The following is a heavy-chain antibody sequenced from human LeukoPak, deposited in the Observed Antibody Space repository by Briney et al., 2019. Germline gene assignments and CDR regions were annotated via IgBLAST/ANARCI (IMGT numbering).Heavy chain of an antibody. CDR1: GFTFSSYW. Sequence: GGSLRLSCAASGFTFSSYWMSWVRQAPGKGLEWVANVKQDGSEKYYVDSVKGRFTISRDNAKNSLYLQMNSLRAEDTAVYYCARSYSSSWYGVFAFWGQGTLVTVSS. CDR3: ARSYSSSWYGVFAF. V-gene: IGHV3-7*01. CDR2: VKQDGSEK. J-gene: IGHJ4*02. D-gene: IGHD6-13*01.